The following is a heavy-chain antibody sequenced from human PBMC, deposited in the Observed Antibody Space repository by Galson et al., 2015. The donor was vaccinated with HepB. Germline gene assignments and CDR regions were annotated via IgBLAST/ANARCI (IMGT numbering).Heavy chain of an antibody. CDR1: GYTFSNYY. V-gene: IGHV1-46*01. J-gene: IGHJ3*02. Sequence: SVKVFCKASGYTFSNYYMHWVRQAPGQGLECMGIINPSGDSTTYAQKFQGRVTMTRDTSTSTVYMELRSLRSEDTALYYCAREVRVGIGALDIWGQGTMVTVSS. D-gene: IGHD1-26*01. CDR2: INPSGDST. CDR3: AREVRVGIGALDI.